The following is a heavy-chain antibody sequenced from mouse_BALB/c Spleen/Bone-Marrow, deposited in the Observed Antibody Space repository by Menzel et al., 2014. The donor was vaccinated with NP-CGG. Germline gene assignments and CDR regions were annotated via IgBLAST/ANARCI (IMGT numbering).Heavy chain of an antibody. D-gene: IGHD2-3*01. Sequence: QVQLQQSGAELMKPGASVKISFKATGYTFSSYWIEWVKQRPGHGLEWIGEILPGSGSSNYNEKLKGKATITADTSSNTAYMQLSSLTSEDSAVYYCTRWGWSFDYWGQGTTLTVSS. V-gene: IGHV1-9*01. CDR3: TRWGWSFDY. CDR2: ILPGSGSS. CDR1: GYTFSSYW. J-gene: IGHJ2*01.